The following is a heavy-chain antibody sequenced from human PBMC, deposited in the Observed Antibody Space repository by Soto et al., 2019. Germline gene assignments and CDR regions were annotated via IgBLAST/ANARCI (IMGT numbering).Heavy chain of an antibody. Sequence: SETLSLTCAVSGYSINSGYYWGWIRQPPGKGLEWIGSISFGGSTNYNPSLESRVTTLRDTPKNQFSLRLSFVTAADTAVYYCERLEYSGYPEYIHQRGQGTLVTVSS. D-gene: IGHD5-12*01. CDR2: ISFGGST. V-gene: IGHV4-38-2*01. J-gene: IGHJ1*01. CDR1: GYSINSGYY. CDR3: ERLEYSGYPEYIHQ.